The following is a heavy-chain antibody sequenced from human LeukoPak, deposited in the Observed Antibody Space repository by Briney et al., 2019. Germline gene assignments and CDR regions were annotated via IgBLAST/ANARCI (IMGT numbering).Heavy chain of an antibody. V-gene: IGHV3-33*01. J-gene: IGHJ3*02. CDR2: IWYDGSNK. CDR3: ARDWIAVAGTPVLGVFDI. D-gene: IGHD6-19*01. CDR1: RFTFSYYG. Sequence: PGRYLRRSCAASRFTFSYYGTQWVRQAPGKGWKWVTVIWYDGSNKYYADSVKGRFTIYRDNSKTTLYLQMNSLRAEDTTVYYCARDWIAVAGTPVLGVFDIWGQGTMVTVSS.